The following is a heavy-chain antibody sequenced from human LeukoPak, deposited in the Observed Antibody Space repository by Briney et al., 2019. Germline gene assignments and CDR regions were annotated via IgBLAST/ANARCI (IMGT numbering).Heavy chain of an antibody. CDR1: GYTFTSYG. Sequence: ASVKVSCKASGYTFTSYGISWVRQAPGQGLEWMGSISAYNGKTNYVQKLQGRVTMTTDTSTSTAYMELRSLRSDDTAVYYCARDRIAVAGTGDDYWGQGTLVTVSS. CDR3: ARDRIAVAGTGDDY. J-gene: IGHJ4*02. D-gene: IGHD6-19*01. V-gene: IGHV1-18*01. CDR2: ISAYNGKT.